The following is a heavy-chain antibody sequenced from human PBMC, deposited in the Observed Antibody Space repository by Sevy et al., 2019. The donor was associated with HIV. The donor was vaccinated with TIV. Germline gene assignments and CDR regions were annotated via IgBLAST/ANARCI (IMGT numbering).Heavy chain of an antibody. CDR1: GFSFRSYW. V-gene: IGHV3-7*01. CDR2: IKLDGDEK. J-gene: IGHJ6*02. CDR3: ARDGKGGLDV. Sequence: GGSLRLSCTASGFSFRSYWMTWVRQAPGMGLEWVANIKLDGDEKYYVESLKGRFTISRDNVKNSLYLQMNNLRAEDTAVYYCARDGKGGLDVWGQGTTVTVSS.